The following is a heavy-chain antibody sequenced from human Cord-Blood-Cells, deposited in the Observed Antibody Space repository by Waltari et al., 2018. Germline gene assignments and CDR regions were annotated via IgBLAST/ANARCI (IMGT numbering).Heavy chain of an antibody. CDR3: ARDWGGATIDY. CDR1: GFTFSSYW. Sequence: EVQLVEYGGGLVQPGGSLRLSCAACGFTFSSYWMHWFRQAPGKGLVWVSRINSDGGSTSYADAVKGRFTISRDNAKNTLYLQMNSLRAEDTAVYYCARDWGGATIDYWGQGTLVTVSS. V-gene: IGHV3-74*01. CDR2: INSDGGST. J-gene: IGHJ4*02. D-gene: IGHD1-26*01.